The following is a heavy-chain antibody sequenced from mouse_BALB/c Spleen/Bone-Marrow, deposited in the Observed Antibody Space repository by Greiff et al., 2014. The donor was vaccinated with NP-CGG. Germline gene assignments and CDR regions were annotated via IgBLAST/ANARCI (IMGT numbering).Heavy chain of an antibody. J-gene: IGHJ3*01. CDR2: IHPSDSET. V-gene: IGHV1-61*01. D-gene: IGHD2-1*01. CDR3: AREKGYYGNARFAY. Sequence: QVQLQQSGTEVVRPGASVKLSCKASGYSFTTYWMNWVKQRPGQGLEWIGMIHPSDSETRLHQKFKDKATLTVDKSPSTAYMQLNSPTSEDSAVYDCAREKGYYGNARFAYWGQGTLVTVSA. CDR1: GYSFTTYW.